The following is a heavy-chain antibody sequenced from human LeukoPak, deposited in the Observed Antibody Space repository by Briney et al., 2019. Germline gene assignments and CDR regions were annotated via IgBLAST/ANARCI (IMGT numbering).Heavy chain of an antibody. D-gene: IGHD3-22*01. CDR3: ARGSYYYDSSGFDWFDP. CDR2: IKQDGSEK. J-gene: IGHJ5*02. CDR1: GFTFSSYW. V-gene: IGHV3-7*01. Sequence: GGSLRLSCAASGFTFSSYWMSWVRQAPGKGLEWVANIKQDGSEKYYVDSVKGRFTISRGNAKNSLYLQMNSLRAEDTAVYYCARGSYYYDSSGFDWFDPWGQGTLVTVSS.